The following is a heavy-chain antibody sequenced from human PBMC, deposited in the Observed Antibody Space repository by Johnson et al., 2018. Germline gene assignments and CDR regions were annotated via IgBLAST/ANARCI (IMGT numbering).Heavy chain of an antibody. D-gene: IGHD1-1*01. J-gene: IGHJ6*02. CDR3: AKAAYNWNDYYYGMDV. V-gene: IGHV3-23*04. Sequence: VQLVQSGGGLVQPGGSLRLSCAASGFTFTTYAMSWVRQAPGKGLEWVSAITGSGGSTYYADSVKGRFTISRDNSKNTLYLQMNSLRVEDTAVYYCAKAAYNWNDYYYGMDVWGQGTTVTVSS. CDR2: ITGSGGST. CDR1: GFTFTTYA.